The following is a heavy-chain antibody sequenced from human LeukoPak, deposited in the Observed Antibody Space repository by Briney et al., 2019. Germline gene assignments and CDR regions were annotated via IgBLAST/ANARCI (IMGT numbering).Heavy chain of an antibody. D-gene: IGHD3-22*01. J-gene: IGHJ4*02. V-gene: IGHV3-66*02. CDR1: GFTVSSNY. CDR3: ARSGHYDSSGYSDY. CDR2: IYSGGST. Sequence: GGSLRLSCAASGFTVSSNYMSWVRQAPGKGLEWVSVIYSGGSTYYADSVKGRFTISRDNSKNTLYLQMNSLRAEDTAAYYCARSGHYDSSGYSDYWGQGTLVTVSS.